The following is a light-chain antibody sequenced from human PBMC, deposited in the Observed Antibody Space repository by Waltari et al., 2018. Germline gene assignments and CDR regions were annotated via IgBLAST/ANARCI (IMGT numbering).Light chain of an antibody. CDR1: SSDVWSYNL. V-gene: IGLV2-23*01. CDR2: EGT. CDR3: CSYGSSSTWV. Sequence: SALTQPASVSGSPGQSIPVSCTGTSSDVWSYNLVSWFQQHPGRAPNLLIYEGTKRPSGVSNRFSGSKSDKTASLTISGLQAEDEADYYCCSYGSSSTWVFGGGTKLTVL. J-gene: IGLJ3*02.